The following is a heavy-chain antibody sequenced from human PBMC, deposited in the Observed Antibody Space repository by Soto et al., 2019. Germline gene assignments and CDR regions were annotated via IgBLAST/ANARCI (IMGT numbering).Heavy chain of an antibody. V-gene: IGHV1-69*06. CDR1: GGTFSSYA. CDR2: IIPIFGTA. J-gene: IGHJ4*02. Sequence: SVKVSCKASGGTFSSYAISWVRQAPGQGLEWMGGIIPIFGTANYAQKFQGRVTITADKSTSTAYMELSSLRSEDTAVYYCARESERDCSGGSCYSDFDYWGQGTLVTVYS. CDR3: ARESERDCSGGSCYSDFDY. D-gene: IGHD2-15*01.